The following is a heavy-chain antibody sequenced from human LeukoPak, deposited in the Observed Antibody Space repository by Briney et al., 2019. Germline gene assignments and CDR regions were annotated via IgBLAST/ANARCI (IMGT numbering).Heavy chain of an antibody. V-gene: IGHV3-30*02. CDR3: AREGGRAVPGRFDQ. CDR1: GINFRSSG. CDR2: IQNDGSDK. D-gene: IGHD6-13*01. J-gene: IGHJ4*02. Sequence: GGSLRLSCAASGINFRSSGMHWVRQAPGKGLEWVTFIQNDGSDKYYAASVKGRFAISRDNSENTVYLHMASLRADDTALYYCAREGGRAVPGRFDQWGQGTLVTVSS.